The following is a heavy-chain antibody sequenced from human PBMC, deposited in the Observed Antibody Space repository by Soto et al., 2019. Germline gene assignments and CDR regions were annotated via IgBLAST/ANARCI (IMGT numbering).Heavy chain of an antibody. CDR3: AKDIDAVEGIDY. CDR1: GFTFSSYG. V-gene: IGHV3-30*18. Sequence: GGSLRLSCAASGFTFSSYGMHLVRQAPGKGLEWVAVISYDGSNKYYADSVKGRFTISRDNSKNTLYLQMNSLRAEDTAVYYCAKDIDAVEGIDYWGQGTLVTVSS. D-gene: IGHD1-1*01. J-gene: IGHJ4*02. CDR2: ISYDGSNK.